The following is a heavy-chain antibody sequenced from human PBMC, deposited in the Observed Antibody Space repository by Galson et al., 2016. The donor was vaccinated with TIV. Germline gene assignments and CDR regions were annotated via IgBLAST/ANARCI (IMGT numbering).Heavy chain of an antibody. CDR2: ISGGGGSS. Sequence: SLRLSCAASGFTFSSYALTWVRQAPGKGLEWVSAISGGGGSSYYGDSVKGRFTISRDNSKNTVFLQMNSLRAEDTAVYYCTKVPSSGFSYYYGLDVWGQGTTVTVSS. V-gene: IGHV3-23*01. CDR3: TKVPSSGFSYYYGLDV. J-gene: IGHJ6*02. CDR1: GFTFSSYA. D-gene: IGHD3-22*01.